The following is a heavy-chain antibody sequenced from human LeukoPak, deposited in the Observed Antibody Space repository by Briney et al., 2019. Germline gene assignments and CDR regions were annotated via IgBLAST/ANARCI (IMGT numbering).Heavy chain of an antibody. CDR2: INPSGGST. V-gene: IGHV1-46*01. CDR3: AMGDSSGCSGEDI. J-gene: IGHJ3*02. D-gene: IGHD3-22*01. CDR1: GYTFTSYY. Sequence: ASVKVSCKASGYTFTSYYMHWVRQAPGQGLEWMGIINPSGGSTSYAQKFQGRVTMTRDTSMSTVYMELSSLRSEDTAVYYCAMGDSSGCSGEDIWGQGTMVTVSS.